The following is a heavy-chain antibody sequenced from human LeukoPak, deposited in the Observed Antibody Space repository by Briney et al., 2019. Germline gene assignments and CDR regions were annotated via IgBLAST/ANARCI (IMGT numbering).Heavy chain of an antibody. V-gene: IGHV1-69*04. D-gene: IGHD3-22*01. CDR2: IIPILGIA. Sequence: GASLKVSCKASGGTFSSYAISWVRQAPGHGLEWMGMIIPILGIADYAQKFQGRVTTTADKSTSTAYMELSSLRSEDTAVYSCARDHDSSGYYYVPAPTGFDYWGQGTLVTVSP. CDR3: ARDHDSSGYYYVPAPTGFDY. CDR1: GGTFSSYA. J-gene: IGHJ4*02.